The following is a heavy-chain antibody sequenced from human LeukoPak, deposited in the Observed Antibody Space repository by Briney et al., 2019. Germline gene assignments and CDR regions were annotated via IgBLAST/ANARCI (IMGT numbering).Heavy chain of an antibody. D-gene: IGHD6-19*01. Sequence: ASVEASCKASGHTVTRYYMHWVRQSPGQRLEWMGWINPNSGGTNYAQKFQVRVTMTRDTCISTAYMELRRLRTDDTAVYSCARDRKVAGTGDRFDPWGQGTLVTVSS. CDR1: GHTVTRYY. J-gene: IGHJ5*02. V-gene: IGHV1-2*02. CDR2: INPNSGGT. CDR3: ARDRKVAGTGDRFDP.